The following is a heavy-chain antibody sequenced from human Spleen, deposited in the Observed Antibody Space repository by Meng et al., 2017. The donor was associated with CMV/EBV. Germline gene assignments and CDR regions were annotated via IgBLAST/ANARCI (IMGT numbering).Heavy chain of an antibody. CDR2: IIPIFGIA. CDR3: ARGGTNYYYYDVDV. J-gene: IGHJ6*02. Sequence: SVKVSCKASGGTFSSFAISWVRQAPGHGLEWMGGIIPIFGIANYAQKFQGRVTITTDESTSTAYMELSSLRSEDTAVYYCARGGTNYYYYDVDVWGQGTMVTVSS. D-gene: IGHD1-7*01. CDR1: GGTFSSFA. V-gene: IGHV1-69*05.